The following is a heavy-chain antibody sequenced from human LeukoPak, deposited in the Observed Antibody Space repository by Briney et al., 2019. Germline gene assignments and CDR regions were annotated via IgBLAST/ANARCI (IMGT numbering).Heavy chain of an antibody. D-gene: IGHD3-16*01. J-gene: IGHJ4*02. CDR1: GFTFSDYY. CDR2: ISSSGSAI. V-gene: IGHV3-11*01. Sequence: PGGSLRLSCAASGFTFSDYYMSWIRQAPGKGLEWVSYISSSGSAIYYADSVKGRFTISRDNAKNSLYLQMNSLRAEDTAVYYCARDRLWENGGLIAAPPAPNDYWGQGTLVTVSS. CDR3: ARDRLWENGGLIAAPPAPNDY.